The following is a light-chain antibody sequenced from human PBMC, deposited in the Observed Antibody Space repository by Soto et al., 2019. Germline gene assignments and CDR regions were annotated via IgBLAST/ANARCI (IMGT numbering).Light chain of an antibody. Sequence: QRGLSQPASVSGFPGQSITISCTGTSSDVGGYNYVSWYQQHPGKAPKLMICEVSNRPSGVSNRFSGSKSGNTASLTISGLQAEDEADYYCSSYTSSTTRVFGTGTKVTVL. J-gene: IGLJ1*01. CDR3: SSYTSSTTRV. CDR1: SSDVGGYNY. CDR2: EVS. V-gene: IGLV2-14*01.